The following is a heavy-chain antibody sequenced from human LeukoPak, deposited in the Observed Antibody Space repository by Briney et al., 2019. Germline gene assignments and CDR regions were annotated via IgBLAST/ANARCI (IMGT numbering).Heavy chain of an antibody. Sequence: SVKVSCKASGGTFSSYAISWVRQAPGQGLEWMGGIIPIFGTANYAQKFQGRVTMTTDTSTSTAYMELRSLRSDDTAVYYCARNSRNSDAFDIWGQGTMVTVSS. J-gene: IGHJ3*02. CDR3: ARNSRNSDAFDI. CDR2: IIPIFGTA. V-gene: IGHV1-69*05. D-gene: IGHD4-23*01. CDR1: GGTFSSYA.